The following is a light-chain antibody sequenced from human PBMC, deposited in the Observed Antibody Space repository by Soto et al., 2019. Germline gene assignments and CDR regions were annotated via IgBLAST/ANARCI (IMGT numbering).Light chain of an antibody. V-gene: IGKV3-15*01. CDR3: QHCTYWALT. Sequence: EIVMTQSPATLSVSPGERATLSCRASHSVSSRFAWYQQKPGQAPRLLIYGASTRATGLPARFSGSGSGTKFTLTISGLQAEDFAVYYCQHCTYWALTFGGATKVEIK. CDR2: GAS. J-gene: IGKJ4*01. CDR1: HSVSSR.